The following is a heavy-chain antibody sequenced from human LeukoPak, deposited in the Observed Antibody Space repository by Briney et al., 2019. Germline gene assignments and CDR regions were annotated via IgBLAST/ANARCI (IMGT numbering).Heavy chain of an antibody. J-gene: IGHJ4*02. Sequence: GGTLSLSCTAYGFTFGDYAMSWFRQAPGKGLEWVGFIRSKAYGGTTEYAASVKGRFTISRDDSKSIAYLQMNSLKTEDTAVYYCTREPAGDYLIHWGQGTLVTVSS. CDR3: TREPAGDYLIH. CDR1: GFTFGDYA. CDR2: IRSKAYGGTT. V-gene: IGHV3-49*03. D-gene: IGHD4-17*01.